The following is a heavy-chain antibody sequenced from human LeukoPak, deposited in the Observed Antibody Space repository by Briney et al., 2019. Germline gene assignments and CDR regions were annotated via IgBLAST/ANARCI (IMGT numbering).Heavy chain of an antibody. CDR2: IIPIFGTA. D-gene: IGHD2-2*01. CDR3: TRDVDNPESSCTSTTCIDV. J-gene: IGHJ6*02. V-gene: IGHV1-69*01. Sequence: GASVKVSCKASGGTFSSYAISWVRQAPGQGLEWMGGIIPIFGTANYAQKFQGRVTITADESTSTAYMELTSLTSDDTAVYYCTRDVDNPESSCTSTTCIDVWGQGTTVTVSS. CDR1: GGTFSSYA.